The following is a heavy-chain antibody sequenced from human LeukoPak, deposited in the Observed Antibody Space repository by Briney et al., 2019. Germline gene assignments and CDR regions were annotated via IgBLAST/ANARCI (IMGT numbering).Heavy chain of an antibody. V-gene: IGHV3-11*01. CDR3: AKEHCSGGSCYYFDY. Sequence: AGGSLRLSCAASGFTFSDYYMSWIRQAPGKGLEWVSYISSSGSTIYYADSVKGRFTISRDNAKNSLYLQMNSLRAEDTAVYYCAKEHCSGGSCYYFDYWGQGTLVTVSS. CDR1: GFTFSDYY. J-gene: IGHJ4*02. CDR2: ISSSGSTI. D-gene: IGHD2-15*01.